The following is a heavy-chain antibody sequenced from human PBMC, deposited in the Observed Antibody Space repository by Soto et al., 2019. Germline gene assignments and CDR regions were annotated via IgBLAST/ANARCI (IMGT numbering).Heavy chain of an antibody. CDR2: IGATGGGT. V-gene: IGHV3-23*01. CDR1: GFKFSNYA. CDR3: AKDRRAGGNSAFYFDF. D-gene: IGHD3-16*01. Sequence: PGGSLRLSCAASGFKFSNYAMSWVRQAPGKGLEWVSLIGATGGGTYYADSVKGRFTISRDNSHNTLYLQVHSLTAEDTAVYYCAKDRRAGGNSAFYFDFWGQRAQVTVSS. J-gene: IGHJ4*02.